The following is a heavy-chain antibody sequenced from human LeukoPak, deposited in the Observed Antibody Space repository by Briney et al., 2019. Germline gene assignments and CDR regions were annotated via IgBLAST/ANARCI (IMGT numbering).Heavy chain of an antibody. CDR2: IRYDGSNK. D-gene: IGHD1-26*01. V-gene: IGHV3-30*02. CDR1: GFTFSSYG. CDR3: AKLNRIVGAFGAFDI. J-gene: IGHJ3*02. Sequence: PGASLRLSCAASGFTFSSYGMHWVRQAPGKGLEWVAFIRYDGSNKYYADSVKGRFTISRDNSKNTLYLQMNSLRAEDTAVYYCAKLNRIVGAFGAFDIWGQGTMVTVSS.